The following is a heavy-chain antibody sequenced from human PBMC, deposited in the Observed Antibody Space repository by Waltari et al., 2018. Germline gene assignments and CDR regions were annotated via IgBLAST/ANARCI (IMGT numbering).Heavy chain of an antibody. D-gene: IGHD3-3*01. CDR2: IYTSGST. Sequence: QVQLQESGPGLVKPSQTLSLTCTVSGGSISSGSYYWSWIRQPAGKGLEWIGYIYTSGSTNYNPALKSRVTISVDTSKNQFSLKLSSVTAADTAVYYCARVAITIFGVVIGHDAFDIWGQGTMVTVSS. CDR3: ARVAITIFGVVIGHDAFDI. V-gene: IGHV4-61*09. CDR1: GGSISSGSYY. J-gene: IGHJ3*02.